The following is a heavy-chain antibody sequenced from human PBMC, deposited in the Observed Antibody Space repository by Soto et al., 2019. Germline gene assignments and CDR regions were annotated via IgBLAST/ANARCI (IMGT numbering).Heavy chain of an antibody. J-gene: IGHJ3*01. V-gene: IGHV4-31*03. Sequence: QVQLQVSGPGLVKPSQTLSLTCSVSGGSFSSGAYYWSWIRQHPGEGLEWIGYLTYRGTTYSNPSLKRRFSLSVDTSNTQFSLRLSSVTAADTAVYYCARDPTTVTKGGFDVWGQGTMVTVSS. CDR1: GGSFSSGAYY. CDR2: LTYRGTT. D-gene: IGHD4-17*01. CDR3: ARDPTTVTKGGFDV.